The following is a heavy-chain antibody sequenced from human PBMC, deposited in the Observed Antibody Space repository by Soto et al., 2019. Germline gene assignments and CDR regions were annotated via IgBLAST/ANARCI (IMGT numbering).Heavy chain of an antibody. J-gene: IGHJ4*02. D-gene: IGHD1-26*01. Sequence: NPSETLSLTCTVSGGSISSSSYYWGWIRQPPGKGLEWIGSIYYSGSTYYNPSLKSRVTISVDTSKNQFSLKLSSVTAADTAVYYCARLQLGYIVGATFDYWGQGTLVTVSS. CDR2: IYYSGST. CDR1: GGSISSSSYY. CDR3: ARLQLGYIVGATFDY. V-gene: IGHV4-39*01.